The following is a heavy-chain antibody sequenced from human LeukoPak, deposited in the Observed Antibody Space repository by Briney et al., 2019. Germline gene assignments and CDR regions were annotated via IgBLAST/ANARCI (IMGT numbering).Heavy chain of an antibody. CDR2: IKQDGSEK. CDR3: ARVSNYDFWSGYYLLMDV. D-gene: IGHD3-3*01. V-gene: IGHV3-7*01. Sequence: GGSLRLSCAASGFTFSSYAMSWVRQAPGKGLEWVANIKQDGSEKYYVDSVKGRFTISRDNAKNSLYLQMNSLRAEDTAVYYCARVSNYDFWSGYYLLMDVWGQGTTVTVSS. CDR1: GFTFSSYA. J-gene: IGHJ6*02.